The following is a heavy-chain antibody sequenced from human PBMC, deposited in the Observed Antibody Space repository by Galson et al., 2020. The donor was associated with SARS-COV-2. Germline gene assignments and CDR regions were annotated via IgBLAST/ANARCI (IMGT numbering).Heavy chain of an antibody. D-gene: IGHD3-22*01. CDR1: SGSISSSAYY. CDR3: ARLSYASTGYGFAFDY. CDR2: VYYSGSA. V-gene: IGHV4-39*01. J-gene: IGHJ4*02. Sequence: ETSETLSLTCTVSSGSISSSAYYWAWIRQPPGKGLEWIASVYYSGSASYSPSLKSRVTISVDTSKNQLSRKLRSMTAADTAVYYCARLSYASTGYGFAFDYWGQGTQVTVSS.